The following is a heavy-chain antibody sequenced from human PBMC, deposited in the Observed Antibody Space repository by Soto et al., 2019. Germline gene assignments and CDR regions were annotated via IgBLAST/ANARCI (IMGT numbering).Heavy chain of an antibody. V-gene: IGHV2-5*02. CDR3: AYRVNYNSYWDVGWFDP. J-gene: IGHJ5*02. Sequence: QITLKESGPTLLEPTQTLTLTCSFSGFSLTTSGVGVGWLRQAQGKALECLGIIYWDNDRRYNPALKSRLTITKDTSSNQVVLTMTYMEPVDTAMYFCAYRVNYNSYWDVGWFDPWGQGTLVTVS. CDR1: GFSLTTSGVG. D-gene: IGHD3-10*01. CDR2: IYWDNDR.